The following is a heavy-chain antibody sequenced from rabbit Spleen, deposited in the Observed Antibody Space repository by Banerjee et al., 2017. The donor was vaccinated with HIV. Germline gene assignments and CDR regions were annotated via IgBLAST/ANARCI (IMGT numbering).Heavy chain of an antibody. V-gene: IGHV1S40*01. CDR2: AYAGSSGGT. CDR1: GFSFSSNYW. D-gene: IGHD8-1*01. CDR3: ARDSGSSFSSYGMDL. J-gene: IGHJ6*01. Sequence: QSLEESGGGLVQPEGSLTLTCTASGFSFSSNYWMCWVRQAPGKGLEWVACAYAGSSGGTYSATWAKGRFTISKTSSTTVTLQMNSLTSADTATYFCARDSGSSFSSYGMDLWGQGTLVTVS.